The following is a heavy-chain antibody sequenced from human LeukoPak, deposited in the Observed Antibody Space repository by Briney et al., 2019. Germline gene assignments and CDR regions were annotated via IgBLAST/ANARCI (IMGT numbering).Heavy chain of an antibody. CDR3: AREPVPQDYGDTVNAYDL. D-gene: IGHD4-17*01. Sequence: PSETLSLTCPVYGGSLSGHYWSWIRQSPGKGLEWIGDIHHDGRTKYSPSLKSRVSILLDTSKNEVSLRLTPVTAADTALYFCAREPVPQDYGDTVNAYDLWGQGTMVIVSS. J-gene: IGHJ3*01. CDR1: GGSLSGHY. CDR2: IHHDGRT. V-gene: IGHV4-34*01.